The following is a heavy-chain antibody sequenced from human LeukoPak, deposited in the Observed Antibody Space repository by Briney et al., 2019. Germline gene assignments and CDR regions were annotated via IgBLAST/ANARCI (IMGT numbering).Heavy chain of an antibody. Sequence: SETLSLTCTVSDGSLINYFWTWIRRPAGKGLEWIGLVYTSGSTNYNASLRGRLTMSIDTSKNQFSLNLTSVTAADTAVYYCARASGSYSYFDYWGQGTLVTVSS. CDR1: DGSLINYF. J-gene: IGHJ4*02. D-gene: IGHD1-26*01. CDR2: VYTSGST. V-gene: IGHV4-4*07. CDR3: ARASGSYSYFDY.